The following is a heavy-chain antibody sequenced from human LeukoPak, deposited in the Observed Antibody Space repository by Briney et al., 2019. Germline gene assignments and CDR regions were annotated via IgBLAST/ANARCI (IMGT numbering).Heavy chain of an antibody. J-gene: IGHJ4*02. CDR3: ARHYGP. CDR1: GGSISGSSYY. Sequence: TSETLSLTCTVSGGSISGSSYYWGWIRQPPGKGLEWIGSIYYSGSTYYNPSLKSRVTISVDTSKNQFSLKLNSVTATDPAVYYCARHYGPWGQGPLVTVSS. V-gene: IGHV4-39*01. CDR2: IYYSGST. D-gene: IGHD3-10*01.